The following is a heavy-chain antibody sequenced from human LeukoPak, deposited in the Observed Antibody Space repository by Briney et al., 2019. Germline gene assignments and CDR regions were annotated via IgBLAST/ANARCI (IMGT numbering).Heavy chain of an antibody. CDR1: GFIFSDYA. CDR3: TKRGRDWGPSDY. CDR2: VSDRGDRT. D-gene: IGHD7-27*01. Sequence: PGGSLRLSCVASGFIFSDYAMSWVRQSPGKGLEWVSSVSDRGDRTYYPDSVKGRFTISRDNSKNTLYLEMDSLRDDDTAIYYCTKRGRDWGPSDYWGQGTLVTVSS. J-gene: IGHJ4*02. V-gene: IGHV3-23*01.